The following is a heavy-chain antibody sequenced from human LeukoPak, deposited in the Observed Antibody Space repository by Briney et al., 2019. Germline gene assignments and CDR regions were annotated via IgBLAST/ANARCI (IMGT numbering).Heavy chain of an antibody. CDR1: GGSFSGYY. Sequence: SETLSLTCAVYGGSFSGYYWSWIRQPPGKGLEWIGEINHSGSTNYNPSLKSRVTISVDTSKNQFSLKLSSVTAADTAVYYCARLGNYCSGGSCYSDYWGQGTLVTVSS. V-gene: IGHV4-34*01. J-gene: IGHJ4*02. CDR2: INHSGST. CDR3: ARLGNYCSGGSCYSDY. D-gene: IGHD2-15*01.